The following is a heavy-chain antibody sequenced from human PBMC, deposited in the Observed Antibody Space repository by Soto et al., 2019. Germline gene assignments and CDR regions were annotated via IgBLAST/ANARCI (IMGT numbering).Heavy chain of an antibody. Sequence: GGSLRLSCTASGFTFNTYAMSWVRQAPGKGLEWVSSISGNSSITFYADSVKGRFTVSRDNSMNTLYLQMNSLRAEDTAVYYCARVVDYYDRYYRYRMDVWGQGTTVTVSS. CDR3: ARVVDYYDRYYRYRMDV. CDR1: GFTFNTYA. CDR2: ISGNSSIT. J-gene: IGHJ6*02. D-gene: IGHD3-22*01. V-gene: IGHV3-23*01.